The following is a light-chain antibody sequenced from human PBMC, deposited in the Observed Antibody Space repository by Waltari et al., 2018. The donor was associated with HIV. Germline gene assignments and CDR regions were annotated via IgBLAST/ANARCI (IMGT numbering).Light chain of an antibody. Sequence: QSALTQPASVSGSPGQSITISCTGTSSDVGGYNYVSWYQQHPGKAPKLMIYEVSNRPSWVSNRFSGSKSGSTASLTISGLQAEVEADYYCSSYTSSSTVVFGGGTKLTVL. CDR2: EVS. CDR1: SSDVGGYNY. J-gene: IGLJ2*01. CDR3: SSYTSSSTVV. V-gene: IGLV2-14*01.